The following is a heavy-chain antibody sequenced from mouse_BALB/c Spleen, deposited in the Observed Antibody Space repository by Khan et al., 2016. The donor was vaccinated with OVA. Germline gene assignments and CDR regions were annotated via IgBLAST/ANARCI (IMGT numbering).Heavy chain of an antibody. CDR3: ARGASYWYFDV. J-gene: IGHJ1*01. CDR2: INTYTGEP. Sequence: QIQLVQSGPELKKPGETVKISCKASGYTFTNYGMNWVKQAPGKGLKWMGWINTYTGEPTYTDDFKGRFAFSLETSASTAYLQINNLKNEDRATYFCARGASYWYFDVWGAGTTVTVSA. CDR1: GYTFTNYG. V-gene: IGHV9-1*02.